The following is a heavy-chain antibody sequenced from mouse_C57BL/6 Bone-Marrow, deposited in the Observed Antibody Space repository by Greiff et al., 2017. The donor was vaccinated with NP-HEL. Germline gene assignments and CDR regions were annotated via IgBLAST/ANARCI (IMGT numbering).Heavy chain of an antibody. V-gene: IGHV1-53*01. CDR1: GYTFTSYW. D-gene: IGHD2-1*01. CDR3: ARDAYGNYWYFDV. J-gene: IGHJ1*03. Sequence: QVQLQQSGTELVKPGASVKLSCKASGYTFTSYWIHWVKQRPGQGLEWIGNINPSNGGTNYNEKFKSKATLTVDKSSSTAYMQLSSLTSEDSAVYYCARDAYGNYWYFDVWGTGTTVTVSS. CDR2: INPSNGGT.